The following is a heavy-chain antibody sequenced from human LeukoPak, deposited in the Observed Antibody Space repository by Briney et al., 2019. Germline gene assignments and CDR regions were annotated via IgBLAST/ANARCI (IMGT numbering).Heavy chain of an antibody. CDR3: ARVGGLVTTYYYYYMDA. Sequence: GGSLRLSCAASGFTFSSYAMHWVRQAPGKGLEWVAFIRYDASKKYYADSVKGRFTISRDNSRNTLFLQMNSLRAEDTAVYYCARVGGLVTTYYYYYMDAWGKGTTVTVSS. J-gene: IGHJ6*03. CDR1: GFTFSSYA. CDR2: IRYDASKK. V-gene: IGHV3-30*02. D-gene: IGHD6-19*01.